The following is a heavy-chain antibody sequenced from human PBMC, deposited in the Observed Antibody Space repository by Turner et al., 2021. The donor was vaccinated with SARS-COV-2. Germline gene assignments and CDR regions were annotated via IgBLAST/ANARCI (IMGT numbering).Heavy chain of an antibody. CDR3: ASTYYDILTGYLAY. J-gene: IGHJ4*02. Sequence: QVQLVQSGAEVKKPGSSVQVSCTASGGTFSNYAINWVRQAPGQGLEWMGGIIPIFGTANYAQKFQGRVTITADKSTSTAYMELSSLRSEDTAVYYCASTYYDILTGYLAYWGQGTLVTVSS. V-gene: IGHV1-69*06. D-gene: IGHD3-9*01. CDR2: IIPIFGTA. CDR1: GGTFSNYA.